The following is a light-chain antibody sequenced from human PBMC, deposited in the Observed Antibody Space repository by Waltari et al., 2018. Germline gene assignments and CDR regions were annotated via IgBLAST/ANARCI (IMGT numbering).Light chain of an antibody. Sequence: DLVMTQSPLSLPVTLGAPASISCRSSQILLYTNGYNYLAWYLQKPGQSPQLLIYLGSNRASGVPDRFSGSGSGTNFTLKISRVEAEDVGIYYCMQALQTPTFGGGTKVEI. CDR2: LGS. CDR3: MQALQTPT. CDR1: QILLYTNGYNY. J-gene: IGKJ4*01. V-gene: IGKV2-28*01.